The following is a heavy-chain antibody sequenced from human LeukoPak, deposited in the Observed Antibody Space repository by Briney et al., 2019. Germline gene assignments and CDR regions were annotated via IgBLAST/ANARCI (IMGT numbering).Heavy chain of an antibody. CDR3: ARAHFWSGYDY. Sequence: GESLRLSCAASGFTVSSNYMSWVRQAPGKGLEWVSVIYSGGSTYYADSVKGRFTISRDTSKNTLYLQMNSLRAEDTAVYYCARAHFWSGYDYWGQGTLVTVSS. CDR2: IYSGGST. D-gene: IGHD3-3*02. V-gene: IGHV3-66*01. CDR1: GFTVSSNY. J-gene: IGHJ4*02.